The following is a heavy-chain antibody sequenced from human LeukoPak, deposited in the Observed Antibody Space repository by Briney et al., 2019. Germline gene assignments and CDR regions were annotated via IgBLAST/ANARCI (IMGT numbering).Heavy chain of an antibody. Sequence: GGSLRLSCAASGFTFSSYAMSWVRQAPGKGLEWVSAISGTGGSTYYADSVKGRITISRDNSKNTLHLQMNSLRTEDTAVYYCARVKGGIAAAGNYFDYRGQGTLVTVSS. J-gene: IGHJ4*02. CDR1: GFTFSSYA. CDR3: ARVKGGIAAAGNYFDY. V-gene: IGHV3-23*01. D-gene: IGHD6-13*01. CDR2: ISGTGGST.